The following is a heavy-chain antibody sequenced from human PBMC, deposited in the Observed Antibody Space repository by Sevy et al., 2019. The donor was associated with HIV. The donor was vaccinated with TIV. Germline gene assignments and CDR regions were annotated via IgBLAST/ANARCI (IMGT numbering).Heavy chain of an antibody. CDR1: GFTFSSYS. CDR2: ISSSSSYI. D-gene: IGHD2-2*01. J-gene: IGHJ6*03. Sequence: GGSLRLSCAASGFTFSSYSMNWVRQAPGKGLEWVSSISSSSSYIYYADSVKGRFTISRDNAKNSLYLQMNSLRAEDTALYYCARDQRDIVVVPAAKHYYYYMDVSGKGTTVTVSS. V-gene: IGHV3-21*01. CDR3: ARDQRDIVVVPAAKHYYYYMDV.